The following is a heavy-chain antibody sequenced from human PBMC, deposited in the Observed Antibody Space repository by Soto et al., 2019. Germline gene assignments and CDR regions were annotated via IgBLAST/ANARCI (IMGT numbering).Heavy chain of an antibody. J-gene: IGHJ6*02. CDR1: GYSFTSYW. CDR3: ARTALRYFDGSAAYYYYGMDV. CDR2: IYPGDSDT. Sequence: GESLKISCKGSGYSFTSYWIGWVRQMPGKGLEWMGIIYPGDSDTRYSPSFQGQVTISADKSISTAYLQWSSLKASETTMYYCARTALRYFDGSAAYYYYGMDVWGQGTTVTVSS. V-gene: IGHV5-51*01. D-gene: IGHD3-9*01.